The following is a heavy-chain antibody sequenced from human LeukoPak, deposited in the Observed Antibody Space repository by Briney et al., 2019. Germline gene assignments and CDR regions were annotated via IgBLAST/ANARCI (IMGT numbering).Heavy chain of an antibody. CDR2: ISSSSSYI. D-gene: IGHD3-22*01. V-gene: IGHV3-21*01. J-gene: IGHJ4*02. CDR1: GFTFSSYS. Sequence: TGGSLRLSCAASGFTFSSYSMNWVRQAPGKGLEWVSSISSSSSYIYYADSVKGRFTISRDNAKNSLYLQMNSLRAEDTAVYYCARDLYVSSGYYYNYWGQGTLVTVSS. CDR3: ARDLYVSSGYYYNY.